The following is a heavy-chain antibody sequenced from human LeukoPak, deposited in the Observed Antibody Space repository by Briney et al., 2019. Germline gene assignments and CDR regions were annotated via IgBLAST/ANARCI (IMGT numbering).Heavy chain of an antibody. CDR1: GFTFSTYS. V-gene: IGHV3-23*01. D-gene: IGHD2-2*01. Sequence: QPGGSLRLSCAASGFTFSTYSMGWVRQAPGKGLEWVSSITSSGGGTYYADSVKGRFTISRDNSKNTFYLQMNSLRAEDTAAYYCAKGGYCSSSSCYYGWFEPWGQGTLVTVSS. CDR2: ITSSGGGT. CDR3: AKGGYCSSSSCYYGWFEP. J-gene: IGHJ5*02.